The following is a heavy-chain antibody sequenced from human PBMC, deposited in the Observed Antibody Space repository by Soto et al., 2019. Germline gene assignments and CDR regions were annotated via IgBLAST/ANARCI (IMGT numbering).Heavy chain of an antibody. CDR1: GGSFSGYY. J-gene: IGHJ2*01. D-gene: IGHD3-9*01. V-gene: IGHV4-34*01. CDR3: ARESHDILTGPPWVWYFDL. CDR2: INDRGSI. Sequence: QVQLQQWGAGPLRPLETLSLTCGVSGGSFSGYYWAWIRQSPGKGLEWIGEINDRGSINYNPSLKSQVSISVDPSKNHYSLNLRSVTAAGTAVYYCARESHDILTGPPWVWYFDLWGRGTLVTVSS.